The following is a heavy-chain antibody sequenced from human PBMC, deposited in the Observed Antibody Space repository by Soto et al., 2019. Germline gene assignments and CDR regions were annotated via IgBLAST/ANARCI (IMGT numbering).Heavy chain of an antibody. Sequence: PSDTLSLTFSFSCYSIISSVWWTWVRQPPGKGLELIGEVFHTGNTNYNPSLKSRVTMSVDKSTNEFSLKVTSVTAADTAIYYCARKAWVRFDYWGQGALVTVS. CDR2: VFHTGNT. CDR1: CYSIISSVW. J-gene: IGHJ4*02. D-gene: IGHD7-27*01. V-gene: IGHV4-4*02. CDR3: ARKAWVRFDY.